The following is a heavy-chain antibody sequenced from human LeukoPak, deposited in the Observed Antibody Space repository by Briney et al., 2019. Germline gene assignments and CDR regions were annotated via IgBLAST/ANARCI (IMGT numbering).Heavy chain of an antibody. CDR3: AKDPFDYVWGTYRQGFFQH. D-gene: IGHD3-16*02. CDR1: GFTLTDYG. CDR2: IRFDGTRE. V-gene: IGHV3-30*02. Sequence: QSGGSLRLSCAASGFTLTDYGMHWVRQAPGKALEWVAFIRFDGTREYYADSVKGRFTISRDNSKNTLSLLMNSLRAEDTALYYCAKDPFDYVWGTYRQGFFQHWGQGTLVTVSS. J-gene: IGHJ1*01.